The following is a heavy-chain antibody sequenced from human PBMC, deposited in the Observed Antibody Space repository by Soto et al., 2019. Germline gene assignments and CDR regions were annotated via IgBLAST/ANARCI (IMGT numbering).Heavy chain of an antibody. D-gene: IGHD2-15*01. CDR3: ARAYSGRLPRRADYYFAMDV. V-gene: IGHV3-13*05. Sequence: LRLSCAASGFTFSAYDMPWVRQTTGKVLEWVSAIGAADDPYYLGSVKGRFTISRENAKNSLYLQMNSLRAEDTAVYYCARAYSGRLPRRADYYFAMDVWGQGTTVTVSS. CDR1: GFTFSAYD. J-gene: IGHJ6*02. CDR2: IGAADDP.